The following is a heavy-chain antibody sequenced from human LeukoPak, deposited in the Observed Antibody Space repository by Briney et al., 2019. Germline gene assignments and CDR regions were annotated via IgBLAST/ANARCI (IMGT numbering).Heavy chain of an antibody. J-gene: IGHJ4*02. CDR1: GYTFTSYG. D-gene: IGHD2-2*01. CDR2: ISAYNGNT. Sequence: GASVKVSCEASGYTFTSYGISWVRQAPGQGLEWMGWISAYNGNTNYAQKLQGRVTMTTDTSTSTAYMELRSLRSDDTAVYYCARDLRDIVVVPAAYRFDYWGQGTLVTVSS. V-gene: IGHV1-18*01. CDR3: ARDLRDIVVVPAAYRFDY.